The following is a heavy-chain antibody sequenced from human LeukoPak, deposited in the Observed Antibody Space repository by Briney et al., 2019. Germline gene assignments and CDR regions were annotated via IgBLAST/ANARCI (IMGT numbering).Heavy chain of an antibody. J-gene: IGHJ3*02. V-gene: IGHV4-4*07. CDR2: IYPSGNT. CDR1: RGSTSTYY. Sequence: SETLSLTCTVSRGSTSTYYWSWIRQPAGKGLEWIGRIYPSGNTNFNPSLMSRVTMSIDTSKNQFSLKLSSVTAADTAVYYCARAGFHYYDSSGYYYASRLGAFDIWGQGTMVTVSS. D-gene: IGHD3-22*01. CDR3: ARAGFHYYDSSGYYYASRLGAFDI.